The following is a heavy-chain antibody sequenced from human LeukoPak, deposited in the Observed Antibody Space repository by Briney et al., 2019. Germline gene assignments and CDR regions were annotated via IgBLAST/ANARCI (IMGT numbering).Heavy chain of an antibody. Sequence: PGGSPRLSCAASGFTFGSHEMHWVRQAPGKGLEWVSGISASGGSTYYADSVKGRFTISRDNSRNTFFLQMNSLRVEDTALYYCASRDPCSGGSCYGIDYWGQGTLVTVSS. CDR1: GFTFGSHE. V-gene: IGHV3-23*01. CDR2: ISASGGST. D-gene: IGHD2-15*01. J-gene: IGHJ4*02. CDR3: ASRDPCSGGSCYGIDY.